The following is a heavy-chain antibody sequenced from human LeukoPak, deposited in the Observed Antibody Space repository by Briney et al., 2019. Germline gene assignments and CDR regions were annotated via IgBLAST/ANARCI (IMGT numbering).Heavy chain of an antibody. D-gene: IGHD6-13*01. CDR1: GGSISSYY. Sequence: PSQTLSLTCTVSGGSISSYYWSWIRQPPGKGLEWIGEINHSGSTNYNPSLKSRVTISVDTSKNQFSLKLSSVTAADTAVYYCARGDYSSSWYEYNWFDPWGQGTLVTVSS. V-gene: IGHV4-34*01. J-gene: IGHJ5*02. CDR2: INHSGST. CDR3: ARGDYSSSWYEYNWFDP.